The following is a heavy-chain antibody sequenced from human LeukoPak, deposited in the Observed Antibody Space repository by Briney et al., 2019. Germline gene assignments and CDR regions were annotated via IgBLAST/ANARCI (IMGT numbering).Heavy chain of an antibody. CDR2: ISSSGGNT. D-gene: IGHD6-13*01. CDR3: AKSQYSSSWYGNWFDP. CDR1: GFTFSSYS. Sequence: GGSLRLSCAASGFTFSSYSMSWVRQAPGKGLEWVSSISSSGGNTYYADSVKGRFTISRDNSKNTLYLQMNSLRAEDTAVYCCAKSQYSSSWYGNWFDPWGQGTLVTVSS. J-gene: IGHJ5*02. V-gene: IGHV3-23*01.